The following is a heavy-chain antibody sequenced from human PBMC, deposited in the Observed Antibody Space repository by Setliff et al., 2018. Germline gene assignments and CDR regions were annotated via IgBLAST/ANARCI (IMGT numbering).Heavy chain of an antibody. Sequence: GASVKVSCKASGYTFTSYAMHWVRQAPGQRLEWMGWINAGNGNTKYSQKFQGRVTITRDTSASTAYMELSSLRSEDTAVDYCARDGFDIVVVPAAIYYYYYMDVWGKGTTVTVSS. D-gene: IGHD2-2*01. CDR2: INAGNGNT. CDR1: GYTFTSYA. CDR3: ARDGFDIVVVPAAIYYYYYMDV. V-gene: IGHV1-3*01. J-gene: IGHJ6*03.